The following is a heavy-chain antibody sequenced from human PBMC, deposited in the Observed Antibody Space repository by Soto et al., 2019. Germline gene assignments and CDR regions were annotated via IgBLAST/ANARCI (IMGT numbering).Heavy chain of an antibody. J-gene: IGHJ5*02. D-gene: IGHD2-15*01. CDR3: ARDTLGYCSGGSCYNWFDP. V-gene: IGHV4-30-2*01. CDR2: IYHSGST. Sequence: PSETLSLTCAVSGGSISSGGYSWSWIRQPPGKGLEWIGYIYHSGSTYYNPSLKSRVTISVDRSKNQFSLKLSSVTAADTAVYYCARDTLGYCSGGSCYNWFDPWGQGTLVTVSS. CDR1: GGSISSGGYS.